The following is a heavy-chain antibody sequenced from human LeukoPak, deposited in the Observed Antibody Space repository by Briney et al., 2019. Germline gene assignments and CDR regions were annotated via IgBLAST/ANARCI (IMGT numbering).Heavy chain of an antibody. Sequence: ASVKVSCKASGYTFTGYYMHWVRQAPGQGLEWMGGIIPIFGTANYAQKFQGRVTITADKSTSTAYMELSSLRSEDTAVYYCARGGRSYYHDSSGYPYWGQGTLVTVSS. CDR1: GYTFTGYY. CDR2: IIPIFGTA. D-gene: IGHD3-22*01. V-gene: IGHV1-69*06. J-gene: IGHJ4*02. CDR3: ARGGRSYYHDSSGYPY.